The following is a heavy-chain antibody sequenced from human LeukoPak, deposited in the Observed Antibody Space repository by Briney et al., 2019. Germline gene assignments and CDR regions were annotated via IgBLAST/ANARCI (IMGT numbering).Heavy chain of an antibody. V-gene: IGHV4-59*01. CDR3: ARVGRIYDSSGYYYGAFDI. Sequence: SETLSLTCTVSGGSISSYYWSWIRQPPGKGLEWIGYIYYSGSTNYNPSLKSRVTISVDTSKNQFSLKLSSVTAADTAVYYCARVGRIYDSSGYYYGAFDIWGQGTMATVSS. CDR2: IYYSGST. CDR1: GGSISSYY. D-gene: IGHD3-22*01. J-gene: IGHJ3*02.